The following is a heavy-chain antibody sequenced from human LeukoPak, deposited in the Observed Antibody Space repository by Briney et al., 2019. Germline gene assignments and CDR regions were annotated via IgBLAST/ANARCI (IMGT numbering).Heavy chain of an antibody. V-gene: IGHV3-30*02. CDR1: GFTFSGYG. CDR2: IWYGGSNK. J-gene: IGHJ4*02. D-gene: IGHD3-3*01. Sequence: PGGSLRLSCAASGFTFSGYGMHWVRQAPGKGLEWVAVIWYGGSNKYYADSVKGRFTISRDNSKNTLYLQMNSLRAEDTAVYYRAKDTRLRDYDFWSGYDYWGQGTLVTVSS. CDR3: AKDTRLRDYDFWSGYDY.